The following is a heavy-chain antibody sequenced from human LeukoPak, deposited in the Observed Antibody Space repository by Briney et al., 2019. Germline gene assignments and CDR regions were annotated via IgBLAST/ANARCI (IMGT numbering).Heavy chain of an antibody. CDR1: GGSFSGYY. J-gene: IGHJ4*02. V-gene: IGHV4-34*01. CDR3: AAYYYDSSGYYYVPRFDY. Sequence: SETLSLTCAVYGGSFSGYYWSWIRQPPGKGLEWIGEINHSGSTNYNPSLKSRVTISLDTSKNQFSLKLSSVTAADTAVYYCAAYYYDSSGYYYVPRFDYWGQGTLVTVSS. CDR2: INHSGST. D-gene: IGHD3-22*01.